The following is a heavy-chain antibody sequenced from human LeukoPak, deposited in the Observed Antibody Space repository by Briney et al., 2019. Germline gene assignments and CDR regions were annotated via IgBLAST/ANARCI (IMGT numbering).Heavy chain of an antibody. Sequence: GGSVGLPCAASGFPYSSCNMICVRRAPGRGWEGGSSISSNSNYIYYADSVKGRFTISRDNAKNSLYLQMNSLRAEDTAVYYCARDTRYQLLPSFYFDFWGQGTLVTVSS. CDR3: ARDTRYQLLPSFYFDF. J-gene: IGHJ4*02. V-gene: IGHV3-21*01. CDR2: ISSNSNYI. D-gene: IGHD2-2*01. CDR1: GFPYSSCN.